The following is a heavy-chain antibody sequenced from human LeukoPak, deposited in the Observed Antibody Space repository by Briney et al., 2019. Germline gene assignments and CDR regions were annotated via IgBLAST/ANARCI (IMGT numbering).Heavy chain of an antibody. D-gene: IGHD3-22*01. CDR1: GYTFTGYF. Sequence: GASVKVSCKASGYTFTGYFMHWVRQAPGQGLEWMGWVNPNSGSTNYAQKFQGRVSMTRDTSISTAYMELSSLRSEDTAVYYCARGVRYYYDSSGYSEIDYFDYWGQGTLVTVSS. CDR3: ARGVRYYYDSSGYSEIDYFDY. J-gene: IGHJ4*02. V-gene: IGHV1-2*02. CDR2: VNPNSGST.